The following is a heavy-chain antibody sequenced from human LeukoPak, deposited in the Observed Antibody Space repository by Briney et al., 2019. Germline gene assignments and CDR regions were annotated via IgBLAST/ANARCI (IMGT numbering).Heavy chain of an antibody. CDR2: IYYSGST. CDR1: GGSISSYY. D-gene: IGHD6-13*01. J-gene: IGHJ4*02. Sequence: PSETLSLTCTVSGGSISSYYWSWIRQPPGKGLEWIGYIYYSGSTNYNPSLKSRVTISVDTSKNQFSLKLSSATAADTAVYYCARERTGIADNWGQGTLVTVSS. V-gene: IGHV4-59*01. CDR3: ARERTGIADN.